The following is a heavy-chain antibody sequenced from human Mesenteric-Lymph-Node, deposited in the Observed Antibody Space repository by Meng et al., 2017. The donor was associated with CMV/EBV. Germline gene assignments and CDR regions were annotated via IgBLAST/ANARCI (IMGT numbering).Heavy chain of an antibody. CDR1: GFTVSANY. Sequence: GESLKISCAASGFTVSANYMSWVRQAPGKGLEWVSAISGGGGSTYYADSVKGRFTISGDSSKNTLYLQMNSLRAEDTALYYCAKRVATIGSSNYYFDSWGQGTLVTVSS. V-gene: IGHV3-23*01. CDR3: AKRVATIGSSNYYFDS. D-gene: IGHD5-12*01. CDR2: ISGGGGST. J-gene: IGHJ4*02.